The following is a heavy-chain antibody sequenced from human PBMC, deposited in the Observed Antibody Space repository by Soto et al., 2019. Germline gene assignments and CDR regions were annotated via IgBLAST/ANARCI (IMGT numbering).Heavy chain of an antibody. V-gene: IGHV3-23*01. CDR1: GFPFSRFA. J-gene: IGHJ4*02. CDR3: AKDVVYYDSSGFDH. CDR2: ITGSTGGT. D-gene: IGHD3-22*01. Sequence: GSLRLSCAASGFPFSRFAMSWVRQAPGKGLEWVSAITGSTGGTYYADSVKGRFTISRDNSKNTLYLQMNSLRAEDTAVYYCAKDVVYYDSSGFDHWGQGTLVTVSS.